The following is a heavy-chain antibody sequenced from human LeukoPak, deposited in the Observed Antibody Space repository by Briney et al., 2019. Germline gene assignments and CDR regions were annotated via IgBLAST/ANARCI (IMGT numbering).Heavy chain of an antibody. D-gene: IGHD6-6*01. Sequence: GGSLRLSCAASGFTFYKNWMHWVRQAPGKGLEWVSGISWNSGSIGYADSVKGRFTISRDNAKNSLYLQMNSLRAEDTALYYCAKDTEYSSSSGFDYWGQGTLVTVSS. CDR1: GFTFYKNW. CDR3: AKDTEYSSSSGFDY. CDR2: ISWNSGSI. V-gene: IGHV3-9*01. J-gene: IGHJ4*01.